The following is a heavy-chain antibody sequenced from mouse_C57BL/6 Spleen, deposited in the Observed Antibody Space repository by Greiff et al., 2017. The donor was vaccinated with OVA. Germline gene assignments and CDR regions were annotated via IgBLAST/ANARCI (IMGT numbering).Heavy chain of an antibody. CDR2: IYPGNNDT. V-gene: IGHV1-5*01. D-gene: IGHD1-1*01. CDR3: TREQGGSSYLFAY. J-gene: IGHJ3*01. Sequence: EVQLQQSGTVLARPGASVKMFCKTSGYTFTSYWMHWVKQRPGQGLEWIGAIYPGNNDTSYNQKFKGKAKLTAVTSASTAYMELSSLTNEDSAVYYCTREQGGSSYLFAYWGQGTLVTVSA. CDR1: GYTFTSYW.